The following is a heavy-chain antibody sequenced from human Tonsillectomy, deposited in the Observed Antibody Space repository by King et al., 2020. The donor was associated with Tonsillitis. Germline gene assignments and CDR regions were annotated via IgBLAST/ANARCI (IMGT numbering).Heavy chain of an antibody. V-gene: IGHV4-59*08. J-gene: IGHJ4*02. Sequence: VQLQESGPGLVKPSETLSLTCTVSGGSISSYYWSWIRQPPGKGLEWIGYIYYSGSTNYNPSLKSRVTISVDTSKNQFSLKLSSVTAADTAVYYCVRHETKVGATPQFDYWGQGTLVTVSS. CDR2: IYYSGST. CDR1: GGSISSYY. D-gene: IGHD1-26*01. CDR3: VRHETKVGATPQFDY.